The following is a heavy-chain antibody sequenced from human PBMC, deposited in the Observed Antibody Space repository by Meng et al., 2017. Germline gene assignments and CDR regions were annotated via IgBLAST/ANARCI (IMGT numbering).Heavy chain of an antibody. CDR2: INHSGST. J-gene: IGHJ6*02. CDR1: GGSFSGYY. D-gene: IGHD1-26*01. V-gene: IGHV4-34*01. CDR3: ARMSLVVGATYDGYYYYYGMDV. Sequence: SETLSLTCAVYGGSFSGYYWSWIRQPPGKRLEWIGEINHSGSTNYNPSLKSRVTISVDTSKNQFSLKLSSVTAADTAVYYCARMSLVVGATYDGYYYYYGMDVWGQGTTVTVSS.